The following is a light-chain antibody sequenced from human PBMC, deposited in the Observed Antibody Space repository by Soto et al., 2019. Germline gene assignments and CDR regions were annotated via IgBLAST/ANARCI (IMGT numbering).Light chain of an antibody. J-gene: IGKJ1*01. CDR2: DAS. CDR1: QSMNDW. Sequence: DIQMTQSPSTLSASVGDRVTITCRASQSMNDWLAWYQQKPGKAPKVLIYDASGLQSGVPSRFSGSGSGTEFTLTIDSLQPDDVATYYCLRYNAFSQTFGQGTKVDNK. CDR3: LRYNAFSQT. V-gene: IGKV1-5*01.